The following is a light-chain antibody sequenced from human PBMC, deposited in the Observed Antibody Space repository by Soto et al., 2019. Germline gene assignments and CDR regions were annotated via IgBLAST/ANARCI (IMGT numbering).Light chain of an antibody. Sequence: DIQMTQSPSSLSASVGDRVTITCQASHDLGNHLNWYQQKPGKAPKLLIYDVFNLQTCVASRFSGGGSATDFTFTISSLQPEEVATYYCQLYDNLPSFTFGPGTKVDIK. CDR2: DVF. J-gene: IGKJ3*01. CDR1: HDLGNH. CDR3: QLYDNLPSFT. V-gene: IGKV1-33*01.